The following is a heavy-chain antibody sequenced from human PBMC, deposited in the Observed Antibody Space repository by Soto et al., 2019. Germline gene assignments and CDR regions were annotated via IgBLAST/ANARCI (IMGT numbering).Heavy chain of an antibody. D-gene: IGHD1-26*01. CDR2: IYYRGST. CDR3: ARDKTYSGSYYETHWFDP. J-gene: IGHJ5*02. CDR1: GGSISSGGYY. Sequence: SETLSLTCTVSGGSISSGGYYWSWIRQHPGKGLEWIGYIYYRGSTYYNPSLKSRVTISVDTSKNQFSLKLSSVTAADTAVYYCARDKTYSGSYYETHWFDPWGQGTLVTVSS. V-gene: IGHV4-31*02.